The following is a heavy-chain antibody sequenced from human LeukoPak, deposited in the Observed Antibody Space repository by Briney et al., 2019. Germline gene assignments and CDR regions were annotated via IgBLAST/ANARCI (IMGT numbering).Heavy chain of an antibody. Sequence: PGGSLRLSCAASGFTFSSYEMNWVRQAPGKGLEWVSYISSSGSTIYHADSVKGRFTISRDNAKNSLYLQMNSLRAEDTAVYYCARETSRYSGYDSWGQGTLVTVSS. J-gene: IGHJ5*02. V-gene: IGHV3-48*03. CDR2: ISSSGSTI. D-gene: IGHD5-12*01. CDR3: ARETSRYSGYDS. CDR1: GFTFSSYE.